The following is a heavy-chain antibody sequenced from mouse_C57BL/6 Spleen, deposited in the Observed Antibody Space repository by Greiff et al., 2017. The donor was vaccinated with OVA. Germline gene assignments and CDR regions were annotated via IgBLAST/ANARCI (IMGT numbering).Heavy chain of an antibody. D-gene: IGHD4-1*01. CDR1: GYTFTSYW. CDR2: IDPSDSYT. J-gene: IGHJ2*01. Sequence: VQLQQPGAELVMPWASVKLSCKASGYTFTSYWMHWVKQRPGPGLEWIGEIDPSDSYTNYNQKFQGKSPLTVDKSSSTAYMQLSSLTSEDSAVYYCARKGTGTDYWGQGTTLTVSS. CDR3: ARKGTGTDY. V-gene: IGHV1-69*01.